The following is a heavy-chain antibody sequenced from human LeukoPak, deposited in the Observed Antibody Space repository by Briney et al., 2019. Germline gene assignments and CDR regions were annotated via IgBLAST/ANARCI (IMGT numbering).Heavy chain of an antibody. Sequence: GGSLRLSCSASGLTLSTYAMHWVRQAPGKGLEFVSAISSYGDSTYYADSVKGRFTISRDNSKNTLYLQMTSLRDEDTAVYYCVKCLGYSISGPDHWGHGTLVTVSS. J-gene: IGHJ4*01. D-gene: IGHD6-6*01. CDR3: VKCLGYSISGPDH. CDR1: GLTLSTYA. V-gene: IGHV3-64D*09. CDR2: ISSYGDST.